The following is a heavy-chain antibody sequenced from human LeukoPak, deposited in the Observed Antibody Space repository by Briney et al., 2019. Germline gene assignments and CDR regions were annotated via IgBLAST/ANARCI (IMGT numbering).Heavy chain of an antibody. CDR1: GFTFSSYA. CDR2: ISGSGGST. Sequence: GGSLRLSCAASGFTFSSYAMSWVRQAPGKGLEWVSAISGSGGSTYYADSVKGRFTISRDNSKNTLYLQMNSLIAEDTAVYYCAKDGEWELLRWYYFDYWGQGTLVTVSS. CDR3: AKDGEWELLRWYYFDY. J-gene: IGHJ4*02. D-gene: IGHD1-26*01. V-gene: IGHV3-23*01.